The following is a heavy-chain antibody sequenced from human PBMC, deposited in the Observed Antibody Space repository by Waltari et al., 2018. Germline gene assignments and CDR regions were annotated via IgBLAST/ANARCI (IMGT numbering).Heavy chain of an antibody. CDR1: GYTFTDGS. CDR3: ATLDY. V-gene: IGHV1-69-2*01. Sequence: EVQLVQSGAEVKKPGATVKIPCKVSGYTFTDGSMHWVSKAPGKGLEWMGLVWPEESETRYAEKFQGRVTITADTSTDTAYMELSSLRSEDTAVYYCATLDYWGQGTLVTVSS. J-gene: IGHJ4*02. CDR2: VWPEESET.